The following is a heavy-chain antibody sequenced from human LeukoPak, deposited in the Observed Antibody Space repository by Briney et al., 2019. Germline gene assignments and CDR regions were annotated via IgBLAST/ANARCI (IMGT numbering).Heavy chain of an antibody. D-gene: IGHD3-22*01. J-gene: IGHJ4*02. CDR3: ASNRGYYDSSGPFDY. V-gene: IGHV3-33*01. Sequence: GGSLRLSCAASGFTFSTYGMNWVRQAPGKGLEWVPVIWYDGSNKYYAGSVKGRFTISRDNSKNTLYLQMNSLRAEDTAVYYCASNRGYYDSSGPFDYWGQGTLVTVSS. CDR1: GFTFSTYG. CDR2: IWYDGSNK.